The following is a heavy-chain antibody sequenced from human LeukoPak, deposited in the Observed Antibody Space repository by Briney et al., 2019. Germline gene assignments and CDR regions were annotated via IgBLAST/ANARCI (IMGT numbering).Heavy chain of an antibody. J-gene: IGHJ3*02. Sequence: KTGGSLRLSCAASGFTFSSYSMNWVRQAPGKGLEWVSSISSSSSYIYYADSVKGRFTISRDNAKNSLYLQMNSLRAEDTAVYYCARDRSSSWYHDAFDIWGQGTMVTVSS. V-gene: IGHV3-21*01. CDR3: ARDRSSSWYHDAFDI. D-gene: IGHD6-13*01. CDR1: GFTFSSYS. CDR2: ISSSSSYI.